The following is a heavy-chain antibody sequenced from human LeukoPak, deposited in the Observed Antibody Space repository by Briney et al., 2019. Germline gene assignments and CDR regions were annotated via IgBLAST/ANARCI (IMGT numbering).Heavy chain of an antibody. J-gene: IGHJ6*02. CDR1: GFTLSSLG. CDR2: ISYDGSNK. CDR3: AAVPYYYYYGMDV. V-gene: IGHV3-30*03. Sequence: RSLRPSCSAPGFTLSSLGMPWVRPAPSQGLEWGAVISYDGSNKYYADSVKGRFTISRDNSKNTLYLQMNSLRAEDTAVYYCAAVPYYYYYGMDVWGQGTTVTVSS.